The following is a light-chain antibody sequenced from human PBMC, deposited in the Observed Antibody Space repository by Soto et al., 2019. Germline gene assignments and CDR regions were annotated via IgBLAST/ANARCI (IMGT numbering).Light chain of an antibody. J-gene: IGLJ2*01. V-gene: IGLV1-40*01. CDR3: QSYDSSLSAYVV. CDR1: SSNIGAGYD. Sequence: QSVLTQPPSVSGAPGQRVTISCTGSSSNIGAGYDVHWYQQLPGTAPKLLIYGNSNRPSGVPDRFSGSKSGTSASLAITGVQAEDEADYDCQSYDSSLSAYVVFGGGTKLTVL. CDR2: GNS.